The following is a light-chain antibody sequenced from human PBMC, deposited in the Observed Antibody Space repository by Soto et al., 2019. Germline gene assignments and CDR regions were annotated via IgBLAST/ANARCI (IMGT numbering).Light chain of an antibody. CDR3: QQYNSYWT. CDR1: QSISGW. V-gene: IGKV1-5*03. Sequence: DIQMTQSPSTLSASVGDRVTITCRASQSISGWLAWYQQKPGKAPKLLIYKASSLESGVPLRFSGSGSGTEFTLTINSLQPDDFATYYCQQYNSYWTFGQGTKVEIK. J-gene: IGKJ1*01. CDR2: KAS.